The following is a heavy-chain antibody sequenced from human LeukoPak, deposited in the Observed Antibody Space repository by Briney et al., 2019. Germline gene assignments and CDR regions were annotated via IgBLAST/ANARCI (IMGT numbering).Heavy chain of an antibody. CDR3: AREGLGYYDSHADY. J-gene: IGHJ4*02. CDR1: GFTFSSYW. D-gene: IGHD3-22*01. Sequence: PGGSLRLSCAASGFTFSSYWMHWVRQAPGKGLVWVSRINSDGSSTSYADSVKGRFTISRDNAKNTLYLQMNGLRAEDTAVYYCAREGLGYYDSHADYWGQGTLVTVSS. V-gene: IGHV3-74*01. CDR2: INSDGSST.